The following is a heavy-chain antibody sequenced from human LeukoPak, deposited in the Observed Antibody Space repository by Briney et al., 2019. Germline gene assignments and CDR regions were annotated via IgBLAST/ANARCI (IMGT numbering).Heavy chain of an antibody. CDR1: GFTFDDYA. CDR2: ISWNGGTI. CDR3: AKDIDDYGGFSY. J-gene: IGHJ4*02. D-gene: IGHD4-23*01. Sequence: PGGSLRLSCAASGFTFDDYAMHWVRQAPGKGLEWVSGISWNGGTIGYADSVKGRFTVSRDNAKNSLYLQMNSLRTEDTALYYCAKDIDDYGGFSYWGQGTLVTVSS. V-gene: IGHV3-9*01.